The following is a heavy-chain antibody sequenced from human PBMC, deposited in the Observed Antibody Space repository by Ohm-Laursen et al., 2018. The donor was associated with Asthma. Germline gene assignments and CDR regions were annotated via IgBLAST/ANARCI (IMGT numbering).Heavy chain of an antibody. Sequence: SLRLSCAASGLNFSSYWMTWVRQAPGKGPEWVAHIKEDGSEESYLASVKGRFTISRDNAKNSLYLQMNSLRAEDTAVYYCAKFGRDYRSHGMDVWGQGTTVTVSS. CDR2: IKEDGSEE. CDR3: AKFGRDYRSHGMDV. J-gene: IGHJ6*02. CDR1: GLNFSSYW. D-gene: IGHD4-11*01. V-gene: IGHV3-7*05.